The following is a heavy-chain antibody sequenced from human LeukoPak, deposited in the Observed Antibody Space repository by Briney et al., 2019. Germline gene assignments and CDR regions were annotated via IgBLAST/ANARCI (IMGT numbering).Heavy chain of an antibody. CDR3: ARIQYYYYYYMDV. CDR2: IYYSGST. Sequence: PSETLSLTCTVSGGSISSYYWSWIRQPPGKGLEWIGYIYYSGSTNYNPSLKSRVTISVDTSKNQFSLKLSSVTAADTAVYYCARIQYYYYYYMDVWGKGTTVTASS. V-gene: IGHV4-59*12. J-gene: IGHJ6*03. CDR1: GGSISSYY.